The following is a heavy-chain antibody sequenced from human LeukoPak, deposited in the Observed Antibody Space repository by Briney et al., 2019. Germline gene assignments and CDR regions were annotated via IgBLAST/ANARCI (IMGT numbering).Heavy chain of an antibody. J-gene: IGHJ4*02. CDR3: ARDGYNSFDY. Sequence: SETLSLTCTVSGGSISSYYWSWIRQPPGKGLEWIGYIYYSGSTNYNPSLKSRVTISVDTSKIQFSLKLSSVTAADTAVYYCARDGYNSFDYWGQGTLVTVSS. CDR1: GGSISSYY. V-gene: IGHV4-59*12. CDR2: IYYSGST. D-gene: IGHD5-24*01.